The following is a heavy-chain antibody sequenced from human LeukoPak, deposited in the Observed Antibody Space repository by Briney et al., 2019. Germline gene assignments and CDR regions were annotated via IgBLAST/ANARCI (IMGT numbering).Heavy chain of an antibody. V-gene: IGHV4-59*08. D-gene: IGHD3-22*01. CDR1: GGSISSYY. CDR3: ARADYYDSSGYYFDY. J-gene: IGHJ4*02. CDR2: IYYSGST. Sequence: SETLSLTCTVSGGSISSYYWSWIRQPPGKGLEWIGYIYYSGSTNYNPSLKSRVTISVDTSKNQFSLKLSSVTAADTAVYYCARADYYDSSGYYFDYWGQGTLVTVSS.